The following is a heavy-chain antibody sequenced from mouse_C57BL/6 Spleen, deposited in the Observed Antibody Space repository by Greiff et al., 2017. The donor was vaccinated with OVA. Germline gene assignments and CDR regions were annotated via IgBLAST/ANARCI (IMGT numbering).Heavy chain of an antibody. D-gene: IGHD3-2*02. CDR3: ARDGGQLRLEYFDY. V-gene: IGHV5-4*01. CDR1: GFTFSSYA. CDR2: ISDGGSYT. J-gene: IGHJ2*01. Sequence: EVQRVESGGGLVKPGGSLKLSCAASGFTFSSYAMSWVRQTPEKRLEWVATISDGGSYTYYPDNVKGRFTISRDNAKNNLYLQMSELKSEDTAMYYCARDGGQLRLEYFDYWGQGTTLTVSS.